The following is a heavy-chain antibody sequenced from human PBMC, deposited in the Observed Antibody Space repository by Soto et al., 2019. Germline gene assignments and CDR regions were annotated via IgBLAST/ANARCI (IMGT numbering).Heavy chain of an antibody. CDR2: IWYDGSNK. V-gene: IGHV3-33*01. CDR3: ARDDSGYDFPYYYYYYMDV. D-gene: IGHD5-12*01. CDR1: GFTFSSYG. Sequence: PGGSLRLSCAASGFTFSSYGVHWVRQAPGKGLEWVAVIWYDGSNKYYADSVKGRFTISRDNSKNTLYLQMNSLRAEDTAVYYCARDDSGYDFPYYYYYYMDVWGKGTTVTVSS. J-gene: IGHJ6*03.